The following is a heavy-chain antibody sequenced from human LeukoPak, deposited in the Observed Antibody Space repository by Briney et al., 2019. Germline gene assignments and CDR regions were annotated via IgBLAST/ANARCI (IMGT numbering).Heavy chain of an antibody. CDR2: INHSGST. V-gene: IGHV4-34*01. J-gene: IGHJ6*03. Sequence: SETLSLTCAVYGGSFSGYYWSWIRQPPGKGLEWIGEINHSGSTNYNPSLKSRVTISVDTSKNQFSLKLSSVTAADTAVYYRARGVVTPPIYYYYYMDVWGKGTTVTVSS. CDR1: GGSFSGYY. D-gene: IGHD4-23*01. CDR3: ARGVVTPPIYYYYYMDV.